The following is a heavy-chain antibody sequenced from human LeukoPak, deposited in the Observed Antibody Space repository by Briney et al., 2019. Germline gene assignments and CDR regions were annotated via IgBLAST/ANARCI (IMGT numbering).Heavy chain of an antibody. D-gene: IGHD4-11*01. CDR1: GYTFTSYY. CDR2: INPSGGST. CDR3: ARINYRPIIKFFDF. V-gene: IGHV1-46*01. Sequence: ASVKVSCKASGYTFTSYYMHWVRQAPGQGLEWMGIINPSGGSTSYAQRFQGRVTMTRDMSTSTVYKELSSLRSEDTAVYYCARINYRPIIKFFDFWGQGTLVTVSS. J-gene: IGHJ4*02.